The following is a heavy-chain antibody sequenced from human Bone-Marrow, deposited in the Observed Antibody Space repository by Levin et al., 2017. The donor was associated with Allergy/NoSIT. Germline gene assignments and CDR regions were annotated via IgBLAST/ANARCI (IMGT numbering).Heavy chain of an antibody. J-gene: IGHJ4*02. CDR2: ISSSSSYI. Sequence: GESLKISCAASGFTFSSYSMNWVRQAPGKGLEWVSSISSSSSYIYYADSVKGRFTISRDNAKNSLYLQMNSLRAEDTAVYYCARALLWFGELNAVDYWGQGTLVTVSS. D-gene: IGHD3-10*01. V-gene: IGHV3-21*01. CDR1: GFTFSSYS. CDR3: ARALLWFGELNAVDY.